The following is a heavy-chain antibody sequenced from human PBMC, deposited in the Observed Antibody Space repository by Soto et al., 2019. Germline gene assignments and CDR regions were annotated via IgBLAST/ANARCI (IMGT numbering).Heavy chain of an antibody. CDR3: ARDLSRRGTYDSYYYGMDV. V-gene: IGHV4-59*01. CDR1: GGSISNYY. D-gene: IGHD1-7*01. CDR2: IYYSGST. J-gene: IGHJ6*02. Sequence: QVQLQESGPGLVKPSETLSLTCTVSGGSISNYYWSWIRQPPGKGLEWIGYIYYSGSTNYNPSLKSRVTISVDTAKNQFSLKLSSVTAADTAVYYCARDLSRRGTYDSYYYGMDVWGLGTTVTVSS.